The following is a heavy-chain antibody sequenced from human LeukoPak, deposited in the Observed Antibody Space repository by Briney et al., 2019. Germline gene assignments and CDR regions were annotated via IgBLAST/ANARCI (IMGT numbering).Heavy chain of an antibody. J-gene: IGHJ4*02. Sequence: SETLSLTCAVYGGSFSGYYWSWIRQPPGKGLEWIGEINHSGSTNYNPSLKSRVTISVDTSKNQFSLKLSSVTAADTAVYYCARGGPHYDFWSGYYTGVFDYWGQGTLVTVSS. CDR2: INHSGST. CDR3: ARGGPHYDFWSGYYTGVFDY. D-gene: IGHD3-3*01. V-gene: IGHV4-34*01. CDR1: GGSFSGYY.